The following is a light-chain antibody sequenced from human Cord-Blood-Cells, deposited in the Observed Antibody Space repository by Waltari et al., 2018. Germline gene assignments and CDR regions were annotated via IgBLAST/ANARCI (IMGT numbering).Light chain of an antibody. V-gene: IGLV2-23*01. CDR1: SSDVGRYNL. CDR3: CSYAGSSTWV. Sequence: QSALTQPASVCGSPGQSVTISCTGTSSDVGRYNLVSWYQQHPGKAPKLKIYEGSKRPSGVSTRFSCSKSGHTASLTIAGLQAEDEADYYCCSYAGSSTWVFGGGTKLTVL. J-gene: IGLJ3*02. CDR2: EGS.